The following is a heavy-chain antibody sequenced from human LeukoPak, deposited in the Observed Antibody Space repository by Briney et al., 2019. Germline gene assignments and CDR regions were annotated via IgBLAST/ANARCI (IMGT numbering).Heavy chain of an antibody. CDR2: INPSGGST. CDR3: ASHSFGIQFDP. CDR1: GYTFTSYY. D-gene: IGHD3-16*01. V-gene: IGHV1-46*01. J-gene: IGHJ5*02. Sequence: ASVKVSCKASGYTFTSYYMHWVRQAPGQGLEWMGIINPSGGSTSYAQKFQGRVTMPRDTSTSTVYMELSSLRSEDTAVYYCASHSFGIQFDPWGQGTLVTVSS.